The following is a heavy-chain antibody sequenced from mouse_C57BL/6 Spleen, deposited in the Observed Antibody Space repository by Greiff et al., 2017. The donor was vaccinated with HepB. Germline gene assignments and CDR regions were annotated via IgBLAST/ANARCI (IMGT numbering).Heavy chain of an antibody. D-gene: IGHD1-1*01. V-gene: IGHV5-4*03. Sequence: EVKLVESGGGLVKPGGSLKLSCAASGFTFSSYAMSWVRQTPEKRLEWVATISDGGSYTYYPDNVKGRFTISRDNAKNNLYLQMSHLKSEDTAMYYCARGYGSWFAYWGQGTLVTVSA. CDR2: ISDGGSYT. J-gene: IGHJ3*01. CDR1: GFTFSSYA. CDR3: ARGYGSWFAY.